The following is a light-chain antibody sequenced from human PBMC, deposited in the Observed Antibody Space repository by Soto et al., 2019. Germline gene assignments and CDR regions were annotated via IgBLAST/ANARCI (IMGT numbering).Light chain of an antibody. J-gene: IGKJ3*01. CDR3: QQYSRSPLFT. V-gene: IGKV3-20*01. Sequence: EIVLTQSPGTLSLSPGERATLSCRASQSVSSNYLAWYQQKPGQAPRLLIYGASSRATGIPDRFSGSGSGTYFTLTISRLEPEDFAVYYCQQYSRSPLFTFGPGTKVDIK. CDR2: GAS. CDR1: QSVSSNY.